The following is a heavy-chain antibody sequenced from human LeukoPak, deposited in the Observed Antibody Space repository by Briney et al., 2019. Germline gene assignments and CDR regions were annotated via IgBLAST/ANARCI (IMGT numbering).Heavy chain of an antibody. CDR3: ARELLYSSSWYTGVSFDY. CDR2: IEQDGSEK. V-gene: IGHV3-7*01. J-gene: IGHJ4*02. D-gene: IGHD6-13*01. Sequence: GGSLRLSCAASGFTFSSYWMSRVRQAPGKGLEWVANIEQDGSEKYYVDSVKGRFTISRDNAKNSLYLQMNSLRAEDTAVYYCARELLYSSSWYTGVSFDYWGQGTLVTVSS. CDR1: GFTFSSYW.